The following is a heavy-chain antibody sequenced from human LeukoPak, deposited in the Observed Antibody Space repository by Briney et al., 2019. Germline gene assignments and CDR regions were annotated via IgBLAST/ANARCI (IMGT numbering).Heavy chain of an antibody. Sequence: GASVKVSCKASGYTFTDLWIHWVRQAPGQGLEWMGRITTYNGKTNYAQKFQARVTMTTDTSTNTAFMELRSLRSDDTALYYCARDLRGNVHFDYWGQGTLVTVSS. CDR1: GYTFTDLW. J-gene: IGHJ4*02. CDR2: ITTYNGKT. V-gene: IGHV1-18*01. D-gene: IGHD3-10*01. CDR3: ARDLRGNVHFDY.